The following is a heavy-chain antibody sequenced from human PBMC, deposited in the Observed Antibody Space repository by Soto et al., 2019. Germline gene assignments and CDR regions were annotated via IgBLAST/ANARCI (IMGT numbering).Heavy chain of an antibody. V-gene: IGHV3-9*01. CDR2: ISWNSGSI. CDR1: GFTFDDYA. J-gene: IGHJ6*02. D-gene: IGHD3-10*01. Sequence: PGGSLRLSCAASGFTFDDYAMHWVRQVPGKGLEWVSGISWNSGSIGYAVSVQGRFTLSRDNAKNFLYLQMNSLRSEDTALYYCAKDLGGSLNYYYGMDVWCQGTTVTVSS. CDR3: AKDLGGSLNYYYGMDV.